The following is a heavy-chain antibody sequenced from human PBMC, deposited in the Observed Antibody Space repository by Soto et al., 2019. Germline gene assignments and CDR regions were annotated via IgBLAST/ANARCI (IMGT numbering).Heavy chain of an antibody. V-gene: IGHV3-23*01. CDR3: ARDNTYGQEAFEY. Sequence: EVQLLESGGGLAQPGGSLRLSCAASGFTFSNYGTSWVRQAPGKGLEWVSTISGGGGSTYYADSVKGRFTISRDNSKXXFYLQMNSLRADDTAVYYCARDNTYGQEAFEYWGQGTRVTVSA. D-gene: IGHD5-18*01. CDR1: GFTFSNYG. J-gene: IGHJ4*02. CDR2: ISGGGGST.